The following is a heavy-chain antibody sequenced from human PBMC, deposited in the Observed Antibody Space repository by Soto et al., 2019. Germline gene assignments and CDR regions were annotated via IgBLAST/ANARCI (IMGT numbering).Heavy chain of an antibody. CDR1: GDSFTGFW. V-gene: IGHV5-51*01. J-gene: IGHJ4*02. D-gene: IGHD6-19*01. CDR3: ARQHPLDSRVWYD. Sequence: HGESLKISCKVFGDSFTGFWVGWVRQVPGKGLEWVASIYPRDSDVRYNPSFQGQVTISADRSTTTAYLQWSSLKASDTAIYYCARQHPLDSRVWYDWGQGTLVTVSS. CDR2: IYPRDSDV.